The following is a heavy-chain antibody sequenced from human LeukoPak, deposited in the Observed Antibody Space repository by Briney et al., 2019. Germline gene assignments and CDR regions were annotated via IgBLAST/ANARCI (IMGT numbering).Heavy chain of an antibody. CDR3: ARDRSYSLDY. CDR2: INGDGSST. V-gene: IGHV3-74*01. Sequence: GGSLRLSCAASGFTFSVYWMHWVRQVPGKGLVWVSRINGDGSSTTYADSVKGRFTISRDNAKNTLVLQMNSLRAEDTAVYYCARDRSYSLDYWGQGTLVTVFS. J-gene: IGHJ4*02. D-gene: IGHD2-15*01. CDR1: GFTFSVYW.